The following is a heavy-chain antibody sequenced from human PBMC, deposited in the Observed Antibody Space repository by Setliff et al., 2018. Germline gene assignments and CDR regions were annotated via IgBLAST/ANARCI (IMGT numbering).Heavy chain of an antibody. CDR1: DGSISTYY. Sequence: PSETLSLTCTVSDGSISTYYWSWIRQPPGKRLEWIGFIHHSGSTHYNPSLKSRVTISVDTSKNQFSLKLDSVIVADTAVYYCASNPFNSGPPYYFDYWGQGTLVTVSS. CDR2: IHHSGST. J-gene: IGHJ4*02. CDR3: ASNPFNSGPPYYFDY. D-gene: IGHD6-19*01. V-gene: IGHV4-4*08.